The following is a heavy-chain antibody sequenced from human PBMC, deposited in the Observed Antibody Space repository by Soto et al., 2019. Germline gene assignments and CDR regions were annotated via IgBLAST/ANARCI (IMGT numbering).Heavy chain of an antibody. CDR3: ARQLDSSFDY. CDR1: GGSISSSSYY. CDR2: IYYSGST. Sequence: SETLSLTCTVSGGSISSSSYYWGWIRQPPGKGLEWIGSIYYSGSTYYNPSLKSRVTISVDTSKNQFSLKLSSVTAADTAVYYCARQLDSSFDYWGQGTLVT. D-gene: IGHD6-13*01. V-gene: IGHV4-39*01. J-gene: IGHJ4*02.